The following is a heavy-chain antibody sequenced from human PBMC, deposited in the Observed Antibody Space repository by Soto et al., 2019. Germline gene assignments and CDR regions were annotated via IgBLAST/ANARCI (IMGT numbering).Heavy chain of an antibody. CDR3: ARRGVGTYYMDV. CDR2: IWSDGSNK. Sequence: QVQLVESGGGVVQPGRSLRLSCAASGFTFSNYGMHWVRQAPGKGLEWVAIIWSDGSNKYYQDSVKGRFTISRDNSKNTLYLQMNSLRAEDTAVYYCARRGVGTYYMDVWGQGTTFTVSS. CDR1: GFTFSNYG. J-gene: IGHJ6*02. D-gene: IGHD3-10*01. V-gene: IGHV3-33*01.